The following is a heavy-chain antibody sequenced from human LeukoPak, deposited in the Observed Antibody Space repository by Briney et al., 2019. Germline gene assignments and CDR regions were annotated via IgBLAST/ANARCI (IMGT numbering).Heavy chain of an antibody. CDR2: ISSNGGST. J-gene: IGHJ6*02. V-gene: IGHV3-64D*06. Sequence: GGSLRLSCAASGFTFSSYSMNWVRQAPGKGLEYVSAISSNGGSTYYADSVKGRFTISRDNSKNTLYLQMSSLRAEDTAVYYCVMVGYYYYGMDVWGQGTTVTVSS. CDR1: GFTFSSYS. D-gene: IGHD4/OR15-4a*01. CDR3: VMVGYYYYGMDV.